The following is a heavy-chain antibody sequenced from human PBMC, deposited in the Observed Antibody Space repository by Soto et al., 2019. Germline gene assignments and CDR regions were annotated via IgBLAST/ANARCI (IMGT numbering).Heavy chain of an antibody. J-gene: IGHJ4*02. Sequence: QVQLQESGPGLVKPSGTLSLTCAVSGGSISSSNWWSWVRQPPGKGREWIGEIYHSGSTNYNPSLKSRVTISVDKSKNQFSLKLSSVTAADTAVYYCASTMVRGVIKGQGLSWGQGTLVTVSS. V-gene: IGHV4-4*02. CDR2: IYHSGST. CDR1: GGSISSSNW. D-gene: IGHD3-10*01. CDR3: ASTMVRGVIKGQGLS.